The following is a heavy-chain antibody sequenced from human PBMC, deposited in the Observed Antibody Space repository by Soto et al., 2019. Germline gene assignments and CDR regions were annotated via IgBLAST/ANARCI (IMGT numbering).Heavy chain of an antibody. CDR3: ARGSRNCSGGSCYSRGYSYGSKYNWFDP. D-gene: IGHD2-15*01. Sequence: SETLSLTCTVSGGSISSSSYYWGWIRQPPGKGLEWIGSIYYSGYTYYNPSLKSRVTISVDTSKNQFSLKLSSVTAADTAVYYCARGSRNCSGGSCYSRGYSYGSKYNWFDPWGQGTLVTVSS. CDR1: GGSISSSSYY. V-gene: IGHV4-39*07. J-gene: IGHJ5*02. CDR2: IYYSGYT.